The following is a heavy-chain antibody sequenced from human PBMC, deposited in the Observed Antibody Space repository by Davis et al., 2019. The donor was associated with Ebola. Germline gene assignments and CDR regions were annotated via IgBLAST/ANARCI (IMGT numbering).Heavy chain of an antibody. Sequence: GESLKISCAASGFTFSASAIHLVRQASGKGPELVGRIRSKPNNYATSFGASVKGRFTISRDDSRSTAYLQMNSLKTEDTAVYYCTSFVETDYWGQGTLVTVSS. CDR2: IRSKPNNYAT. CDR1: GFTFSASA. V-gene: IGHV3-73*01. J-gene: IGHJ4*02. D-gene: IGHD3-3*01. CDR3: TSFVETDY.